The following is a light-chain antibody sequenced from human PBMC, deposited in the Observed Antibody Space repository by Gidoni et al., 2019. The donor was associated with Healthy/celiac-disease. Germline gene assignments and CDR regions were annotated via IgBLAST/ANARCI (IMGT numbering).Light chain of an antibody. CDR1: QSVSSSY. Sequence: IVLPPSPGTLSLSPGERATLSCRASQSVSSSYLAWYQQKPGQAPRLLIYGASSRATGIADRFSGSVSGTDFTLTISRLEPEDFAVYYCQKYGSSPPRYTFGQGTKLEIK. V-gene: IGKV3-20*01. CDR3: QKYGSSPPRYT. CDR2: GAS. J-gene: IGKJ2*01.